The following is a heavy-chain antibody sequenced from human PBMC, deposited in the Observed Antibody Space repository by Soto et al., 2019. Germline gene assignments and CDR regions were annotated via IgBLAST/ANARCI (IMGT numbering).Heavy chain of an antibody. J-gene: IGHJ6*02. CDR3: ARGDSTDCSNGVCSFFYNHDMDV. CDR2: INPKSGVT. Sequence: ASVKVSCKATGYSFPDYHIHWVRQAPGQGLEWLGRINPKSGVTSTAQKFQGWVTMTTDTSISTASMELTRLTSDDTAIYYCARGDSTDCSNGVCSFFYNHDMDVWGQGTTVTVSS. CDR1: GYSFPDYH. D-gene: IGHD2-8*01. V-gene: IGHV1-2*04.